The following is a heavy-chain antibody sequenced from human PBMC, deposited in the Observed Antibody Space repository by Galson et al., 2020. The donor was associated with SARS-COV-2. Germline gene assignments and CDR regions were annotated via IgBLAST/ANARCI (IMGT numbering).Heavy chain of an antibody. V-gene: IGHV4-39*07. CDR1: GGSISNSGYY. Sequence: SETLSLTCTVSGGSISNSGYYWGWIRQPPGKGLEWIGSIYYSGSTYYNPSLKSRVTISVDTSKNQFSLKLSSVTAADTAVYYCARGYYGSGIGNWFDPWGQGTLVTVSS. CDR3: ARGYYGSGIGNWFDP. J-gene: IGHJ5*02. CDR2: IYYSGST. D-gene: IGHD3-10*01.